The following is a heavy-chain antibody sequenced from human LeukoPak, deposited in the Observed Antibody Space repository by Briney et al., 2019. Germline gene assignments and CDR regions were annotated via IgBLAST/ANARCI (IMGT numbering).Heavy chain of an antibody. CDR2: ISDSGGST. D-gene: IGHD6-19*01. CDR3: ARDLGQQWLVKGFDY. CDR1: GFPFSSYA. V-gene: IGHV3-64D*09. J-gene: IGHJ4*02. Sequence: PGGSLRLSCSASGFPFSSYATHWVRQAPGKGLEYVSAISDSGGSTYYADSVKGRFTISRDNSKNTLYLQMSSLRAEDTAVYYCARDLGQQWLVKGFDYWGQGTLVTVSS.